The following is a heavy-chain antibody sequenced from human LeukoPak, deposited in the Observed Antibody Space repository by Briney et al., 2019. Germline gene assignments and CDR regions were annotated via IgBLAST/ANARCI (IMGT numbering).Heavy chain of an antibody. CDR3: AKGLGDYDDFRLGF. CDR1: IFSFSTFG. CDR2: IPYDGSDK. D-gene: IGHD4-17*01. J-gene: IGHJ4*02. Sequence: GGPLRLSCAASIFSFSTFGFHWVRQAPGKGLEWVAFIPYDGSDKYYADSVKGRFTVSRDNSKNTLYLHMNSLRVEDTAVYYCAKGLGDYDDFRLGFWGQGTLVTVSS. V-gene: IGHV3-30*02.